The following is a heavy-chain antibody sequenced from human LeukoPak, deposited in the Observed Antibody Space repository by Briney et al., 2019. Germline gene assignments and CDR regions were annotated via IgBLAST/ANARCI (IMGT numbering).Heavy chain of an antibody. CDR1: GGSIGSSGFY. D-gene: IGHD6-19*01. CDR2: IYYPEST. J-gene: IGHJ6*02. V-gene: IGHV4-39*01. Sequence: SETLSLTCKVSGGSIGSSGFYWGWIRQPPGKGLEWIGSIYYPESTHYNPSLESRVTISVDTSKYQVSLTLSSVSATDTAVYYCVRHVSSGWDYYNGLDVWGQGTTVTVSS. CDR3: VRHVSSGWDYYNGLDV.